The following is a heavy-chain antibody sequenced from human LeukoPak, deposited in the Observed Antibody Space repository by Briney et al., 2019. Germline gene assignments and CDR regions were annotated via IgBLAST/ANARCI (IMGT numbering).Heavy chain of an antibody. J-gene: IGHJ4*02. D-gene: IGHD2-21*02. CDR1: GGSISSSSYY. V-gene: IGHV4-39*01. CDR3: AIHYCGGDCYRLDY. CDR2: IYYSGSS. Sequence: SATLSLTCTVSGGSISSSSYYWGWIRQPPGKGLEWIGSIYYSGSSYYNPSLKSRVTISVDTSKNQFSLKLSSVTAADTAVYYCAIHYCGGDCYRLDYWGQGTLVTVSS.